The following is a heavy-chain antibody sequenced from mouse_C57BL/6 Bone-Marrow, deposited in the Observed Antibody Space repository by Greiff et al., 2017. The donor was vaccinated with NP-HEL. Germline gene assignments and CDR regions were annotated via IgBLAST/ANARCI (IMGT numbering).Heavy chain of an antibody. D-gene: IGHD2-14*01. CDR1: GFTFSSYG. V-gene: IGHV5-6*01. CDR2: ISSGGSYT. J-gene: IGHJ1*03. Sequence: EVMLVESGGDLVKPGGSLKLSCAASGFTFSSYGMSWVRQTPDKRLEWVATISSGGSYTYYPDSVKGRFTISRDNAKNTLYLQMSSLKSEDTAMYYCARQGYYFDVWGTGTTVTVSS. CDR3: ARQGYYFDV.